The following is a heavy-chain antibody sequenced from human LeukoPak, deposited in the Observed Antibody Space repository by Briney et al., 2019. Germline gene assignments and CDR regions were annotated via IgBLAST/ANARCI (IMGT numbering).Heavy chain of an antibody. Sequence: TGGSLRLSCAASGFTFSSYWMTWVRQAPGKGLECVGNIKKDGSEKYYVDSVKGRFTISRDNAKNSLYLQMNSLRAEDTAVYYCARDRYRSAGNDYWGQGTLVTVSS. CDR3: ARDRYRSAGNDY. CDR2: IKKDGSEK. D-gene: IGHD6-19*01. CDR1: GFTFSSYW. V-gene: IGHV3-7*04. J-gene: IGHJ4*02.